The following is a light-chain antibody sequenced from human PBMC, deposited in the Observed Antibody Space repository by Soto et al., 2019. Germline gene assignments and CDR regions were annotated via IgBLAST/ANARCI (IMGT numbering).Light chain of an antibody. J-gene: IGLJ2*01. CDR1: ISNIGSNT. CDR3: AAWDNSLNAVV. V-gene: IGLV1-44*01. Sequence: QSVLTQPPSASGTPGQRVTISCSGSISNIGSNTVSWFQQLPGAAPKLLIHSYNQRPSGVPDRFAGSKSGTSASLAISGLQSEDEADYFCAAWDNSLNAVVFGGWTKLTVL. CDR2: SYN.